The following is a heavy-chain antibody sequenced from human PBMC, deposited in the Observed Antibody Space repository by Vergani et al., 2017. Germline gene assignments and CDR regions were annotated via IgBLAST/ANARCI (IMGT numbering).Heavy chain of an antibody. V-gene: IGHV1-46*03. CDR1: GYTFSNYY. CDR2: INTSGGHT. CDR3: ARWDYGILTGYRY. J-gene: IGHJ4*02. D-gene: IGHD3-9*01. Sequence: QVQVVQSGAEVKKSGASVKVSCKTSGYTFSNYYMHWVRQAPGQGLEWMGIINTSGGHTTYAQKFQGRVTMTRDTSTSTVYMELSSLRSEDTAIYYCARWDYGILTGYRYWGQGTLVTVSA.